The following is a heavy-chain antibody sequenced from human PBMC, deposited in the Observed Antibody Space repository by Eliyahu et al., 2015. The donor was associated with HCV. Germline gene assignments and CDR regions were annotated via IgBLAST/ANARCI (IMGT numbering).Heavy chain of an antibody. D-gene: IGHD5-18*01. V-gene: IGHV1-2*06. CDR1: GYTFTDYN. Sequence: QVQLVQSGAEVKKPGASVXVSCKASGYTFTDYNTHWVRQAPGQGLEWMGRIXPNSGGTNYAQKFQGRVTMTRDTSISTAYMELSSLRSDDTAVYYCARGHNYGYEYWGQGTLVTVSS. J-gene: IGHJ4*02. CDR3: ARGHNYGYEY. CDR2: IXPNSGGT.